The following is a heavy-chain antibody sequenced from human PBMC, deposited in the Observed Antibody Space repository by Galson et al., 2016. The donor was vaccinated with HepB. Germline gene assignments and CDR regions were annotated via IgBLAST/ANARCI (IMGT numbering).Heavy chain of an antibody. CDR3: GGGWRNDDVY. V-gene: IGHV5-10-1*01. CDR1: GYSFTDYW. J-gene: IGHJ4*02. Sequence: QSGAEVKKPGESLRISCKGSGYSFTDYWITWVRQMPGKGLEWLGRIAPSDSYTNYSPSFQGHVTISADKSISTAYLQWGSLKASDTAMYYRGGGWRNDDVYWGQGTLVTVSS. CDR2: IAPSDSYT. D-gene: IGHD1-1*01.